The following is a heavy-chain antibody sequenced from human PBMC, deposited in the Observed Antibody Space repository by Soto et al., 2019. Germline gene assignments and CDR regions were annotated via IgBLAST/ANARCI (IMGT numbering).Heavy chain of an antibody. CDR2: INPNSGGT. Sequence: ASVEVSCKASGYTFTGYYMHWVRQAPGQGLEWMGWINPNSGGTNYAQKFQGWVTMTRDTSISTAYMELSRLRSDDTAVYYCARLDGYDGFDFWGEGTLVTVTS. V-gene: IGHV1-2*04. CDR1: GYTFTGYY. J-gene: IGHJ4*02. D-gene: IGHD5-12*01. CDR3: ARLDGYDGFDF.